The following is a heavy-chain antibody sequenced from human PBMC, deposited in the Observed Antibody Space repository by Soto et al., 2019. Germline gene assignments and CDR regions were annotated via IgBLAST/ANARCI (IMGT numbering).Heavy chain of an antibody. V-gene: IGHV1-2*02. CDR1: GYTFTDYY. D-gene: IGHD2-8*01. Sequence: QVQLVQSGAEVKKPGASLKVSCKASGYTFTDYYVHWVRQAPGQGLEWMGWINPNSGGTKTAQKFQGRVTVNRDTSISKAYMDLSWLRSDETAVYYCARDVTRTQSCTNGVCYYHYYDMDVWGQGTMVTVSS. J-gene: IGHJ6*02. CDR3: ARDVTRTQSCTNGVCYYHYYDMDV. CDR2: INPNSGGT.